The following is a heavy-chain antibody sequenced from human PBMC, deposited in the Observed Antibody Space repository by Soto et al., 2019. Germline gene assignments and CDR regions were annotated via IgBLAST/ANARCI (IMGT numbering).Heavy chain of an antibody. V-gene: IGHV1-24*01. J-gene: IGHJ6*03. CDR2: FDPEDGET. D-gene: IGHD3-3*01. Sequence: ASVKVSCKVSGYSLTELSMHWVRQAPGKGLEWMGGFDPEDGETIYAQKFQGRVTMTEDTSTDTAYMELSSLRSEDTAVYYCATLDFWSGPSPAYYYYMDVWGKGTTVTVSS. CDR3: ATLDFWSGPSPAYYYYMDV. CDR1: GYSLTELS.